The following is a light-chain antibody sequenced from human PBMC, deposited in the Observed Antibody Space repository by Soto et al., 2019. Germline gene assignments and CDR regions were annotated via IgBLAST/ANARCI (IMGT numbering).Light chain of an antibody. CDR1: QTVSSS. CDR2: EVS. J-gene: IGKJ4*01. CDR3: QQHINWPLT. Sequence: EIVLTQSPATLSLSPGERATLSCRASQTVSSSLAWYQQKPGQAPRLLIYEVSNRATGIQARFSGSGSGADFTLTISSLEPGDFALYYCQQHINWPLTFGGGTKV. V-gene: IGKV3-11*01.